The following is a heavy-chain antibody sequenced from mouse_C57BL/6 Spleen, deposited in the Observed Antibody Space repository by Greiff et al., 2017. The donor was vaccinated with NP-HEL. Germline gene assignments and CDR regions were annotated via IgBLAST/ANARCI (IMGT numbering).Heavy chain of an antibody. V-gene: IGHV3-6*01. Sequence: EVKLQESGPGLVKPSQSLSLTCSVTGYSITSGYYWNWIRQFPGNKLEWMGYISYDGSNNYNPSLKNRISITRDTSKTQFFLKLNSVTTEDTATYYCARVDYYYGSSFYFDYWGQGTTLTVSS. CDR1: GYSITSGYY. D-gene: IGHD1-1*01. J-gene: IGHJ2*01. CDR2: ISYDGSN. CDR3: ARVDYYYGSSFYFDY.